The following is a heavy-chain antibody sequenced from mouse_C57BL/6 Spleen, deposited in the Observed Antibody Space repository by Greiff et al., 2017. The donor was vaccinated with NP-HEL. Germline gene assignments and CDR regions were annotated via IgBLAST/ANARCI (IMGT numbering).Heavy chain of an antibody. V-gene: IGHV1-26*01. CDR2: INPNNGGT. Sequence: VQLQQSGPELVKPGASVKISCKASGYTFTDYYMNWVKQSHGKSLEWIGDINPNNGGTSYNQKFKGKATLTVDKSSSTAYMELRSLTSEDSAVYYCASQGDFYWYFDVWGTGTTVTVSS. J-gene: IGHJ1*03. CDR3: ASQGDFYWYFDV. D-gene: IGHD3-3*01. CDR1: GYTFTDYY.